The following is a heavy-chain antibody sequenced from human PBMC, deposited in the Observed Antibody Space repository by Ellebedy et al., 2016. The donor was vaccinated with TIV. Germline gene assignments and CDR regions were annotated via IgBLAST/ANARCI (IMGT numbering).Heavy chain of an antibody. V-gene: IGHV3-73*01. J-gene: IGHJ4*02. CDR1: GFTFSDSR. CDR2: IRNKAASYET. CDR3: ARDAPGGSGSNYLDY. D-gene: IGHD3-10*01. Sequence: GESLKISXEASGFTFSDSRMHWVRQASGKGLEWVGRIRNKAASYETTYAASVKGRFTISRDDSKNTLYLQMNSLRAEDTAVYYCARDAPGGSGSNYLDYWGQGTLVTVSS.